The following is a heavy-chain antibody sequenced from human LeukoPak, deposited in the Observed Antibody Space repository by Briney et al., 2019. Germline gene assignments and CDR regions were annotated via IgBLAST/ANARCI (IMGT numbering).Heavy chain of an antibody. J-gene: IGHJ2*01. D-gene: IGHD6-13*01. CDR3: ARGTWYSSSWYDWHFDL. Sequence: GGSLRLSCAASGFTFSSYWMSWVRQAPGKGLEWVANIKQDGSEKYYVDSVKGRFTISRDNAKNSLYLQMNSLRAEDTAVYYCARGTWYSSSWYDWHFDLWGRGTLVTVSS. V-gene: IGHV3-7*01. CDR2: IKQDGSEK. CDR1: GFTFSSYW.